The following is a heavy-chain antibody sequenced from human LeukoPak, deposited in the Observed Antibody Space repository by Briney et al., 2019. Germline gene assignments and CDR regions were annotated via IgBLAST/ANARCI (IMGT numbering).Heavy chain of an antibody. J-gene: IGHJ4*02. CDR2: INNIASHI. CDR1: GFTFSNSA. D-gene: IGHD2/OR15-2a*01. V-gene: IGHV3-21*01. Sequence: GGTLRLSCAASGFTFSNSAMNWVRQAPGKGLEWVSSINNIASHIYYVDSVRGRFTISRDNAKNSVSLQMNNLRAEDTAVYYCTRDATQYLRYGYFDSWGQGILVTVSS. CDR3: TRDATQYLRYGYFDS.